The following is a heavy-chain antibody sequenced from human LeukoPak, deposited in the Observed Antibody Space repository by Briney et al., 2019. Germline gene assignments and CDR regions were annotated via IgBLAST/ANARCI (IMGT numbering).Heavy chain of an antibody. V-gene: IGHV4-59*01. CDR2: VYYSGST. CDR1: GGSISGYY. Sequence: SETLSLTCTVSGGSISGYYWSWIRQPPGKGLEWIGCVYYSGSTNYNPSLKSRVTISVDTSKNQFSLKLSSVTAADTAVYYCARGPVELGAFNGRLDSWGQGTLVAVSS. J-gene: IGHJ4*02. CDR3: ARGPVELGAFNGRLDS. D-gene: IGHD2-8*01.